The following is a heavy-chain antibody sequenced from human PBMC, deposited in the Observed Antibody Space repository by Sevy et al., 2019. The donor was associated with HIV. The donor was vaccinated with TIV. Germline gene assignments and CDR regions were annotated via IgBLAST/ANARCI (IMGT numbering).Heavy chain of an antibody. CDR3: AREGNRERQTIPLDS. CDR1: GFRFNYHN. V-gene: IGHV3-48*02. CDR2: ISNSGSTT. Sequence: GGSLRLSCAASGFRFNYHNMNRVRQAPGKGLEWISYISNSGSTTYLADSVRGRFTISRDNAKNSLFLEMDNLTDEDTAVYYCAREGNRERQTIPLDSWGRGIQVTVSS. J-gene: IGHJ4*02. D-gene: IGHD6-25*01.